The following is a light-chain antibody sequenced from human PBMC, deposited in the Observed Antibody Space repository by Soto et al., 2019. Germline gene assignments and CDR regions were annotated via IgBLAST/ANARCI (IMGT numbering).Light chain of an antibody. CDR1: QSISTN. J-gene: IGKJ2*01. Sequence: EIVMTQSPATLSVSPGARVTLSCRASQSISTNLAWYQQKSGQAPSLLIYGAFTRATGIPARFSGSGSGTEFTPTISSLQSEDFAVYYCQQYNDWPPYTFGQGTKLKIK. CDR2: GAF. V-gene: IGKV3-15*01. CDR3: QQYNDWPPYT.